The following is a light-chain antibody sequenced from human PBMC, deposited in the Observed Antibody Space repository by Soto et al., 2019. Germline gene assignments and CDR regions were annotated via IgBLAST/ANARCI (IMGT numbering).Light chain of an antibody. CDR2: DTS. CDR1: TGAVTSGHY. V-gene: IGLV7-46*01. Sequence: QSVVTREPALTVSPGGTVTLTCGSSTGAVTSGHYPYWFQQKPGQAPRTLIYDTSNTYSWTPARFAGSLLGGKAALTLSGAHPEDETEYYCALWDGGAAVFGGGTKLTVL. CDR3: ALWDGGAAV. J-gene: IGLJ3*02.